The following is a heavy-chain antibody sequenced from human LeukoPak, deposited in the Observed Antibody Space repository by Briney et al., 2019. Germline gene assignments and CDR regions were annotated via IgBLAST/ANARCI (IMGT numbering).Heavy chain of an antibody. J-gene: IGHJ6*02. CDR1: GFILNSYG. D-gene: IGHD2-8*01. Sequence: SGGSLRLSCAASGFILNSYGMHWDRQAPGKGLEWVADIWFDGKNQHFADSVRGRFAISRDNSKNTVYLQINSLRAEDTAVYYCARDRHCVNGVCHSPAGMDVWGQGTTVTVSS. CDR2: IWFDGKNQ. CDR3: ARDRHCVNGVCHSPAGMDV. V-gene: IGHV3-33*01.